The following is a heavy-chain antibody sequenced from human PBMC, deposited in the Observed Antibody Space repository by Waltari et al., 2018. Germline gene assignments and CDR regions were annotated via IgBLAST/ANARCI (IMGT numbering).Heavy chain of an antibody. CDR3: ARDVGSYYPFDY. J-gene: IGHJ4*02. CDR1: GFTFSSYE. V-gene: IGHV3-48*03. D-gene: IGHD1-26*01. Sequence: EVQLVESGGGLVQPGGSLRLSCAASGFTFSSYEMNWVRQAPGKGLEWGSYISSSGSTIYYADSVKGRFTISRDNAKNSLYLQMNSLRAEDTAVYYWARDVGSYYPFDYWGQGTLVTVSS. CDR2: ISSSGSTI.